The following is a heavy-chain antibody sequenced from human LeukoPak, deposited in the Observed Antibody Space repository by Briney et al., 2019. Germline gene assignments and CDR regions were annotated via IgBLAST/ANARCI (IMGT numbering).Heavy chain of an antibody. CDR2: TSTSGGSA. D-gene: IGHD5-12*01. CDR3: ARDGGYDDRDAFDI. J-gene: IGHJ3*02. Sequence: GSLRLSCAASGFTFSNNAMSWVRQAPGKGLEWVSATSTSGGSAYYADSVKGRFTIPRDNSENTLYLQMDSLRAEDTAVYYCARDGGYDDRDAFDIWGQGTMVTVSS. CDR1: GFTFSNNA. V-gene: IGHV3-23*01.